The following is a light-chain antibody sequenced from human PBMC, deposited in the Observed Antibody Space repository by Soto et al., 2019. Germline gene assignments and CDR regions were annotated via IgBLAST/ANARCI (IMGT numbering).Light chain of an antibody. CDR2: AAS. Sequence: DIQMTQSPSSLSASVGDRVTITCRASQGIDTYLAWFQQKPGKAPKTLIYAASSLHSGVPSRFSGSGFGTDFTLTISSLQPEDFATYYCQRYNDYQYIFGQGTRLEIK. J-gene: IGKJ2*01. CDR3: QRYNDYQYI. V-gene: IGKV1-16*01. CDR1: QGIDTY.